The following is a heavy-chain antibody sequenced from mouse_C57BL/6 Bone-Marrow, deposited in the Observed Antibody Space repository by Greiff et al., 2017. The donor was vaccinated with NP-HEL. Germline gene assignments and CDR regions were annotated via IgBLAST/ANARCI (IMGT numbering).Heavy chain of an antibody. CDR1: GFTFSDYG. CDR3: ARVFYYYGSSYHWYFDV. Sequence: EVQGVESGGGLVKPGGSLKLSCAASGFTFSDYGMHWVRQAPEKGLEWVAYISGGSSTIYYADTVKGRFTISRDNAKNTLFLQMTSLRSEDTAMYYCARVFYYYGSSYHWYFDVWGTGTTVTVSS. V-gene: IGHV5-17*01. CDR2: ISGGSSTI. J-gene: IGHJ1*03. D-gene: IGHD1-1*01.